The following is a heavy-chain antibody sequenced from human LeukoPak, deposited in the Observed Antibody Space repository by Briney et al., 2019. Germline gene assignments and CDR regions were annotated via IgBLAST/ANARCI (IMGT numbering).Heavy chain of an antibody. CDR3: ARASGGSRRDYYYGMDV. Sequence: ASVKVSCKASGYTFTSYGISWVRQAPGQGLEWMGWISAYNGNTNYAQKLQGRVTMTTDTSTSTAYMELRSLRSDDTAVYYCARASGGSRRDYYYGMDVWGKGTTATVSS. V-gene: IGHV1-18*04. J-gene: IGHJ6*04. CDR1: GYTFTSYG. CDR2: ISAYNGNT. D-gene: IGHD2-15*01.